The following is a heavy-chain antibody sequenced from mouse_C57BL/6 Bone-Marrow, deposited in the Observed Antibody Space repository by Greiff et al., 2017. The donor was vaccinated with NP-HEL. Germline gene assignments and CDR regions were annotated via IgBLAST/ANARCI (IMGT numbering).Heavy chain of an antibody. CDR3: ARDQGVSY. Sequence: EVQLQQSGTVLARPGASVKMSCKTSGYTFTSYWMHWVKQRPGQGLEWIGAIYPGNSDTSYNQKFKGKAILTAVTSASTAYMELSSLTNEDSAVYYCARDQGVSYWGKGTLVTVSA. J-gene: IGHJ3*01. CDR1: GYTFTSYW. V-gene: IGHV1-5*01. CDR2: IYPGNSDT.